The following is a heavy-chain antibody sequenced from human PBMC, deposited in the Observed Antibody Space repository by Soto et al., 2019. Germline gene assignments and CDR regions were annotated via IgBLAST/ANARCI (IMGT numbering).Heavy chain of an antibody. D-gene: IGHD6-19*01. J-gene: IGHJ4*02. V-gene: IGHV3-48*04. Sequence: GGSLRLSCAASGFAFSSYSMNWVRQAPGKGLEWVSYISSSSSTIYYADSVKGRFTISRDNAKNSLFLQMNSLRAEDTAVYYCARGPQLLFSSGWYLDSWGQGTLVTVSS. CDR1: GFAFSSYS. CDR3: ARGPQLLFSSGWYLDS. CDR2: ISSSSSTI.